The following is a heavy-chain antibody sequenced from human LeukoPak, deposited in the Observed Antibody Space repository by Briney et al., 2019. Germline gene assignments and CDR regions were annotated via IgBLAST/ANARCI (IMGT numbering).Heavy chain of an antibody. CDR3: ARGSGYDSSGYYRA. CDR2: IIHSGST. D-gene: IGHD3-22*01. J-gene: IGHJ4*02. CDR1: GGSFNDYY. V-gene: IGHV4-34*01. Sequence: SETLSLTCAVYGGSFNDYYWSWIRQPQGKGLEWIGEIIHSGSTNYNPSLKSRVTISVDTSKNQFSLKLSSVTAADTAVYYCARGSGYDSSGYYRAWGQGTLVTVSS.